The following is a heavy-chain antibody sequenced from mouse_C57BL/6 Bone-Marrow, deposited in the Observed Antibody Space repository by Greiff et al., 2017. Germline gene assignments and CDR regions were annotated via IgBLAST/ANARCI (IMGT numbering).Heavy chain of an antibody. CDR2: ISPRDGST. CDR3: ARSQGGPVPGDY. Sequence: VKLQESGPELVKPGASVQLSCKASGYTFTSYDINWVKQRPGPGLEWIGWISPRDGSTKYNEKFKGKATLTVDTSSSTAYMELHSLTSEDSAVYFCARSQGGPVPGDYWGQGTTLTVSS. V-gene: IGHV1-85*01. CDR1: GYTFTSYD. J-gene: IGHJ2*01.